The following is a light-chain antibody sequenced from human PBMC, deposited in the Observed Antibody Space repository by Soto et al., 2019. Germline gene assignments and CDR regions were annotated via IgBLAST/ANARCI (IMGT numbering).Light chain of an antibody. V-gene: IGKV1-39*01. J-gene: IGKJ1*01. Sequence: DIQMTQSPSSLSASVVDEVTITCRASQTIMTYLNWYQLKPGKPPRLLIYAASSLQSGVPSRFSGSGSGTDFTLTISRLEPEDFAVYYCQQYGSSGTFGQGTKVDIK. CDR2: AAS. CDR3: QQYGSSGT. CDR1: QTIMTY.